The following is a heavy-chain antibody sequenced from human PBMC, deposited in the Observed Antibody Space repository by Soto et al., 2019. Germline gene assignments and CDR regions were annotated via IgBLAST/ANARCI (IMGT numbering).Heavy chain of an antibody. CDR2: IVVGSGNT. CDR3: AADPPGGLYYDYYGMDV. V-gene: IGHV1-58*01. D-gene: IGHD5-12*01. Sequence: GASVTVSCKASGFTFTSSAVQWVRQARGQRLEWIGWIVVGSGNTNYAQKFQERVTITRDMSTSTAYMELSSLRSEDTAVYYCAADPPGGLYYDYYGMDVRGQGTTVTVSS. CDR1: GFTFTSSA. J-gene: IGHJ6*02.